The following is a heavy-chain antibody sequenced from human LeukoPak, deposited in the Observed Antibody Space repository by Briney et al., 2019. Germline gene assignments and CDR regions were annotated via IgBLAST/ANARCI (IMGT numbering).Heavy chain of an antibody. CDR1: GFTFSDYY. CDR2: ISSSGSTI. V-gene: IGHV3-11*01. Sequence: GGSLRLSCAASGFTFSDYYMSWIRQAPGKGLEWVSYISSSGSTIYYADSVKGRFTISRDNAKNSLYLQMNSLRAEDTAVYYCAKGREFGLDAFDIWGQGTMVTVSS. J-gene: IGHJ3*02. CDR3: AKGREFGLDAFDI. D-gene: IGHD3-10*01.